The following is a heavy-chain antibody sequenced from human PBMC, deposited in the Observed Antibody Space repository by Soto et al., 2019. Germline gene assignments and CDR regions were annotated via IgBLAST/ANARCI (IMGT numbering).Heavy chain of an antibody. CDR1: GFTFSSYS. V-gene: IGHV3-48*01. Sequence: EVQLVESGGGLVQPGGSLRLSCAASGFTFSSYSMNWVRQAPGKGLEWVSYISSSSSTIYYADSVKGRFTISRDNAKNSLYLQMNSLRAEDTAVYYCARDPITMVRGVITQKFDYWGQGTLVTVSS. J-gene: IGHJ4*02. D-gene: IGHD3-10*01. CDR2: ISSSSSTI. CDR3: ARDPITMVRGVITQKFDY.